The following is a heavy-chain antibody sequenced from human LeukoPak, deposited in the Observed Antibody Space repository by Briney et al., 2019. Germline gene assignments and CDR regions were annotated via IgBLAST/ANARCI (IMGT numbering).Heavy chain of an antibody. CDR2: SRNEANRHTT. J-gene: IGHJ3*02. CDR1: DFTLSDQY. D-gene: IGHD2-15*01. Sequence: GGSLRLSCAASDFTLSDQYIDWFRQAPGKGLEWIGRSRNEANRHTTEYAASVQGRFTVSRDDSGNLVYLQMNTLITEDTAVYFCARDGVSRGNSAFTIWGQGTEVTVSS. V-gene: IGHV3-72*01. CDR3: ARDGVSRGNSAFTI.